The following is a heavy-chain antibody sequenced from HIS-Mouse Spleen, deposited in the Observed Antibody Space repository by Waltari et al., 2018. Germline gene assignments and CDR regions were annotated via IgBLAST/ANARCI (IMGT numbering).Heavy chain of an antibody. CDR3: AREIPYSSSWYDWYFDL. CDR2: INYSGST. Sequence: QLQLQESGPGLVKPSETLSLTCTVYGGSNSSRSYYWGWLRQPPGKGLEWIGSINYSGSTYYNPSLKSRVTISVDTSKNPFALKLSSVTAADTAVYYCAREIPYSSSWYDWYFDLWGRGTLVTVSS. J-gene: IGHJ2*01. CDR1: GGSNSSRSYY. V-gene: IGHV4-39*07. D-gene: IGHD6-13*01.